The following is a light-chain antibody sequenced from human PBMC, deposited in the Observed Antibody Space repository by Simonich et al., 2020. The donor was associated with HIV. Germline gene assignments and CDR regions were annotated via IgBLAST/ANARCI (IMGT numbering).Light chain of an antibody. CDR2: WAS. Sequence: DIVMTQSPDSLAVSLGERSTINCKYSQSVLYSSNHKNYLAWYQQKPGKPPKLLIYWASTRESGVPDRFSGSVSGTDFTLTISSLQAEDVAVYYCHQYSSTPQTFGQGTKVEIK. V-gene: IGKV4-1*01. CDR1: QSVLYSSNHKNY. J-gene: IGKJ1*01. CDR3: HQYSSTPQT.